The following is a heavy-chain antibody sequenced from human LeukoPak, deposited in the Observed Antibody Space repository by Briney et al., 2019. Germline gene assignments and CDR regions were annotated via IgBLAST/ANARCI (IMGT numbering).Heavy chain of an antibody. D-gene: IGHD1-14*01. J-gene: IGHJ4*02. V-gene: IGHV4-38-2*02. CDR3: ARGSGTYFDY. Sequence: SETLSLTCTVSGYSISSGYYWGWIRQPPGKGLEWIGSIYHSGSTYYNPSLKSRVTISLDTSKNQFSLKLSSVTAADTAVYYCARGSGTYFDYWGQGTLVTVSS. CDR2: IYHSGST. CDR1: GYSISSGYY.